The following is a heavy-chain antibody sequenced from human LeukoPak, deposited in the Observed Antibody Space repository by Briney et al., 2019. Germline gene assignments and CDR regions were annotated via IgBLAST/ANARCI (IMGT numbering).Heavy chain of an antibody. CDR3: AKDGGYGSGSYYPDY. CDR1: GFTFSSYA. V-gene: IGHV3-23*01. Sequence: GGSLRLSCAASGFTFSSYAMNWVRQAPGKGLEWVSSISGGAGGAAYADSVKGRFTMSRDNSKNTPYLQMNSLRAEDTAVYYCAKDGGYGSGSYYPDYWGQGTLVTVSS. J-gene: IGHJ4*02. CDR2: ISGGAGGA. D-gene: IGHD3-10*01.